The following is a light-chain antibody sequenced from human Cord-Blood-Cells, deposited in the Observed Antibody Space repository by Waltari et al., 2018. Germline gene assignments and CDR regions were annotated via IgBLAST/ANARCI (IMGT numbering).Light chain of an antibody. CDR2: KDS. CDR3: QSADSSGTYYV. V-gene: IGLV3-25*03. Sequence: SYELTQPPSASVSPRQTARITCSGDALPQQYAYWYQQKQGQAPVLVRYKDSERPSGIPERFSGSSSGTTVTLTISGVQAEDEADYYCQSADSSGTYYVFGTGTKVTVL. J-gene: IGLJ1*01. CDR1: ALPQQY.